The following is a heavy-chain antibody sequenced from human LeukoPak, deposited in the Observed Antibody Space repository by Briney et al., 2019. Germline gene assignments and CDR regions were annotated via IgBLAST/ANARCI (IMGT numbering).Heavy chain of an antibody. CDR3: AKNPPIVGATYLFDY. CDR1: GFTFSDYA. J-gene: IGHJ4*02. CDR2: ISGNGGIT. D-gene: IGHD1-26*01. Sequence: GGSLRLSCAASGFTFSDYAMTWVRQAPGKGLEWVSAISGNGGITYYADSVKGRFTISRDSSKNTLYLQMNSLRAEDTAVYYCAKNPPIVGATYLFDYWGQGTLVTVSS. V-gene: IGHV3-23*01.